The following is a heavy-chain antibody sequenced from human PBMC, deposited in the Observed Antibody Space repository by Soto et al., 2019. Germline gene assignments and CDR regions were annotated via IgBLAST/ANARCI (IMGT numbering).Heavy chain of an antibody. CDR3: ARRRAVAGSGNYYYYYYMDV. V-gene: IGHV4-59*08. Sequence: SETLSLTCTVSGGSISSYYWSWIRQPPGKGLEWIGYIYYSGSTNYNPSLKSRVTISVDTSKNQFSLKLSSVTAADTAVYYCARRRAVAGSGNYYYYYYMDVWGKGTTVTVSS. D-gene: IGHD6-19*01. J-gene: IGHJ6*03. CDR1: GGSISSYY. CDR2: IYYSGST.